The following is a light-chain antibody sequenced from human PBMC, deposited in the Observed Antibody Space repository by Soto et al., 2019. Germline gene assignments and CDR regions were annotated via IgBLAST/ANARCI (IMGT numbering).Light chain of an antibody. CDR1: QTISSW. Sequence: DIQMTQSPSSLSASVGDRVTIAGRASQTISSWLAWYQQKPGKAPKLLIYDASSLESGVPSRFSGSGSGTEFTLTISSLQPDDFATYYCQHYNSYGTFGQGTKVDI. J-gene: IGKJ1*01. CDR3: QHYNSYGT. V-gene: IGKV1-5*01. CDR2: DAS.